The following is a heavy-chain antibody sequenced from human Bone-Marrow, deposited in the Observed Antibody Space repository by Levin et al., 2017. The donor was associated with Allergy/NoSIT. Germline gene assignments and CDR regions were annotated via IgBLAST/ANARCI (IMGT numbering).Heavy chain of an antibody. CDR3: ARLVVVVAATRGNWFDP. Sequence: AASVKVSCKASGYTFTGYYMHWVRQAPGQGLEWMGWINPNSGGTNYAQKFQGRVTMTRDTSISTAYMELSRLRSDDTAVYYCARLVVVVAATRGNWFDPWGQGTLVTVSS. D-gene: IGHD2-15*01. CDR2: INPNSGGT. V-gene: IGHV1-2*02. CDR1: GYTFTGYY. J-gene: IGHJ5*02.